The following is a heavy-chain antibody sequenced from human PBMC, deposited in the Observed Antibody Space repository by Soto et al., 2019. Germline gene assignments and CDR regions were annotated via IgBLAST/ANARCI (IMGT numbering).Heavy chain of an antibody. D-gene: IGHD2-15*01. V-gene: IGHV3-30*18. CDR1: GFTFSSYG. CDR2: ISYDGSNK. J-gene: IGHJ5*02. CDR3: AKDSTLPVVAPSP. Sequence: QVQLVESGGGVVQPGRSLRLSCAASGFTFSSYGMHWVRQAPGKGLGWVAVISYDGSNKYYADSVKGRFTISRDNSKNTLYLQMNSLRAEDTAVYYCAKDSTLPVVAPSPWGQGTLVTVSS.